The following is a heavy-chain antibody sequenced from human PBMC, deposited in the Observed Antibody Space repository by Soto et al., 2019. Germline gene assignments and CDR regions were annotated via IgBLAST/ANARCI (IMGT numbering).Heavy chain of an antibody. CDR2: IYWDDDK. CDR3: AHIVVAGLGYYFDY. Sequence: QITLKESGPTLVKPTQTLTLTCTFSGFSLSSTRMAVGWIRQPPGKALEWLALIYWDDDKRYSPFLKSRLTITKDTSNNPVVLTMSNMVPVDTARYYCAHIVVAGLGYYFDYWGQGTLVTVSS. D-gene: IGHD6-19*01. V-gene: IGHV2-5*02. J-gene: IGHJ4*02. CDR1: GFSLSSTRMA.